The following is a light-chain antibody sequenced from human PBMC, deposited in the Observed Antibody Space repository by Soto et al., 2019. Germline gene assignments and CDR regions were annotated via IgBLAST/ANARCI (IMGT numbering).Light chain of an antibody. CDR2: DVR. J-gene: IGLJ1*01. Sequence: QSALTQPPSASGSPGQSVTISCTGSSSNVGGYNYVSWYQQHPGKAPKLMIYDVRERPSGVPDRFSGSKSGNTAFLTVSGLQAEDEADYYGSSYAGHYNPYVFGTGTKVTVL. V-gene: IGLV2-8*01. CDR3: SSYAGHYNPYV. CDR1: SSNVGGYNY.